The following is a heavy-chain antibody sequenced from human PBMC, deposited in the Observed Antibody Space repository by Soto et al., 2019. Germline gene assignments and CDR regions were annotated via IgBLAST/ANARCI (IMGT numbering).Heavy chain of an antibody. J-gene: IGHJ5*02. V-gene: IGHV4-4*07. D-gene: IGHD6-13*01. CDR1: GGSISYYY. CDR3: ARSMAATGDWFDP. CDR2: IYTSGST. Sequence: QVQLQESGPGLVKPSETLSLTCTVSGGSISYYYWNWIRQPAGKGLEWIGRIYTSGSTNYNPSLTSRVTMSVDTSKNQFSLKLSSVTAADTAVYYCARSMAATGDWFDPWGQGTLVTVSS.